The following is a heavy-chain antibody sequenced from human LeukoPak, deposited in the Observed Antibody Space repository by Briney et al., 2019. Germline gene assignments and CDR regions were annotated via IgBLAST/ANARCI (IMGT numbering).Heavy chain of an antibody. CDR1: GFTLSSYA. CDR3: ATGISMVRGPLM. CDR2: ISYDGDHK. D-gene: IGHD3-10*01. J-gene: IGHJ4*02. V-gene: IGHV3-30-3*01. Sequence: PGRSLRLSCAASGFTLSSYAIRWLRQAPGKGLEWVGVISYDGDHKYYADSVKGRFTISRDNAKNTVYLQMNSLRHDDTAVYYCATGISMVRGPLMWGQGTLVTVSS.